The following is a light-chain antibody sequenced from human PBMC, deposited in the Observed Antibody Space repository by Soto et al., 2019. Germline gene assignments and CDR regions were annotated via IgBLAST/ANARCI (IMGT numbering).Light chain of an antibody. Sequence: QSALTQPASVSGSPGQSITISCTGTSSDVGGYNLVSWYQQHPGKAPKVMIYEGSKRPSGVSNRFSGSKSGNTASLTISGLQAENEADYSCCSYAGSSTYVFGTGTKLTVL. CDR3: CSYAGSSTYV. CDR2: EGS. CDR1: SSDVGGYNL. V-gene: IGLV2-23*01. J-gene: IGLJ1*01.